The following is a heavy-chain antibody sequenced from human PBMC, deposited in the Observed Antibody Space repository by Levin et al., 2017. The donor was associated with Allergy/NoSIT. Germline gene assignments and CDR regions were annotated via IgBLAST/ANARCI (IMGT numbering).Heavy chain of an antibody. J-gene: IGHJ3*01. D-gene: IGHD3-10*01. CDR2: IYWDDDK. V-gene: IGHV2-5*02. Sequence: SGPTLVKPTQTLTLTCTFSGFSLTTSGVGVAWIRQPPGKALEWLTLIYWDDDKRYNSSLKNRLTITKDTSKNQVVLTMTNMDPVDTATYYCAHRTDYYGSGHAFDVWGQGTVVTVSS. CDR3: AHRTDYYGSGHAFDV. CDR1: GFSLTTSGVG.